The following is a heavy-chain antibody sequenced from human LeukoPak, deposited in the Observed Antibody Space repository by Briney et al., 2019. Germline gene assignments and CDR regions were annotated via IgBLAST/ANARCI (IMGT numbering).Heavy chain of an antibody. CDR1: GGSISSSNYY. CDR3: ARDNIAAADRPYYFDY. Sequence: SETLSLTCSVSGGSISSSNYYWGWIRQPPGKGLEWIGSIYYSGSTYYNPSLKSRVTISVDTSKNQFSLKLSSVTAADTAVYYCARDNIAAADRPYYFDYWGQGTLVTVSS. CDR2: IYYSGST. V-gene: IGHV4-39*07. D-gene: IGHD6-13*01. J-gene: IGHJ4*02.